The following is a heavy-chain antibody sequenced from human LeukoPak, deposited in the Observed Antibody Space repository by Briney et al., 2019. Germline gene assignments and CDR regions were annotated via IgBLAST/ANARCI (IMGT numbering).Heavy chain of an antibody. Sequence: PGWSLRLSCAASGFTFSSYAMSWVRQAPGKGLEWVSAIGGSGGSTYYADSVKGRFTISRDNSKNTLYLQMNSLRAEDTAVYYCAKVKWGSRNFDYWGQGTLVTVSS. V-gene: IGHV3-23*01. D-gene: IGHD2-2*01. CDR3: AKVKWGSRNFDY. J-gene: IGHJ4*02. CDR1: GFTFSSYA. CDR2: IGGSGGST.